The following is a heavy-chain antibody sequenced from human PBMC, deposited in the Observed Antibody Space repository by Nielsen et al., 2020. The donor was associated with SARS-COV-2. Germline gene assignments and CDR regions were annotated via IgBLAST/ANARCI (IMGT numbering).Heavy chain of an antibody. CDR2: INWNSGSI. D-gene: IGHD2-15*01. V-gene: IGHV3-20*04. CDR1: GFTFDDYG. Sequence: GESLKISCAASGFTFDDYGMSWVRQAPGKGLEWVSGINWNSGSIGYADSVKGRFTISRDNAKNSLYLQMNSLRAEDTALYYCAKGYCSGGSCSGDYYYGMDVWGQGTTVTVSS. CDR3: AKGYCSGGSCSGDYYYGMDV. J-gene: IGHJ6*02.